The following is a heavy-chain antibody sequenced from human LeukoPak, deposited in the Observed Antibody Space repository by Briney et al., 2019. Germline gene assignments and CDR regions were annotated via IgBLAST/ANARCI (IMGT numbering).Heavy chain of an antibody. CDR1: GYTFTGYY. Sequence: ASVKVSCKASGYTFTGYYMHWVRQAPGQGLEWMGWINPNSVGTNYAQKFQGRVTMTRDTSISTAYMELSRLRSDDTAVYYCARGTSRYCSSTSCFPGPHDYWGQGTLVTVSS. V-gene: IGHV1-2*02. D-gene: IGHD2-2*01. CDR3: ARGTSRYCSSTSCFPGPHDY. J-gene: IGHJ4*02. CDR2: INPNSVGT.